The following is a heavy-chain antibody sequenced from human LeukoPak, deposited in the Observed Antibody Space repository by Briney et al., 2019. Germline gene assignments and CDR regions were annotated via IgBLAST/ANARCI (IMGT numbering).Heavy chain of an antibody. J-gene: IGHJ3*02. V-gene: IGHV1-58*01. CDR3: AAEGRDGYTADAFDI. CDR1: GFTFTSSA. CDR2: IVVGSGNT. D-gene: IGHD5-24*01. Sequence: ASVKVSCKASGFTFTSSAVQWVRQARGQRLEWIGWIVVGSGNTNYAQKFQERVTITRDMSTSTAYMELSSLRSEDTAVYYCAAEGRDGYTADAFDIWGQGTMVTVSS.